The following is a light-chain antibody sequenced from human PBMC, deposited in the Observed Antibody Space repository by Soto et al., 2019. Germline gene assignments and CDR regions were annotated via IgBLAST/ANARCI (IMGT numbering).Light chain of an antibody. Sequence: VLTQSPGTLALSPGDRATLSCRSSQGISSSDLAWYQHKPGQAPRRLIYSTSSRAPGIPDRFSGSGSGTDFTLSISRLEPEDFAVYYCQQHGTSPYTFGQGTILEIK. CDR3: QQHGTSPYT. V-gene: IGKV3-20*01. CDR1: QGISSSD. CDR2: STS. J-gene: IGKJ2*01.